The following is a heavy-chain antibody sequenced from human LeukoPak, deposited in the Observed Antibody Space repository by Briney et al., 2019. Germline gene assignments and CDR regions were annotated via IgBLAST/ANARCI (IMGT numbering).Heavy chain of an antibody. CDR3: GGAIGAAGGGGAY. Sequence: GRSLRLSCAASGFTFSSYAMHWVRQAPGKGLEWVAVISYDGSNKYYADSVKGRFTISRDNSKNTLYLQMNSLRAEDTAVYYCGGAIGAAGGGGAYWGQGTLVTVSS. J-gene: IGHJ4*02. D-gene: IGHD6-13*01. CDR1: GFTFSSYA. V-gene: IGHV3-30*04. CDR2: ISYDGSNK.